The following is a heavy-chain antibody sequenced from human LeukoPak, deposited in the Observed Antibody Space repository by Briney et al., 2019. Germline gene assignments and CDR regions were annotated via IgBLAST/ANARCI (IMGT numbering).Heavy chain of an antibody. CDR3: AKEVSVGLGFDY. D-gene: IGHD1-26*01. CDR2: ISSSGSTI. Sequence: GGSLRLSCAASGFTFSDYYMSWIRQAPGKGLEWVSYISSSGSTIYYADSVKGRFTISRDNAKHTLYLQMNSLRAEDTAVYYCAKEVSVGLGFDYWGQGTLVTVSS. V-gene: IGHV3-11*04. CDR1: GFTFSDYY. J-gene: IGHJ4*02.